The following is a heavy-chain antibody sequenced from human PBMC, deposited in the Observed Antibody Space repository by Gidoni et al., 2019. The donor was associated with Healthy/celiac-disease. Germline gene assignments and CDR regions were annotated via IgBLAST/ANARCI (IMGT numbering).Heavy chain of an antibody. J-gene: IGHJ5*02. D-gene: IGHD3-9*01. CDR2: IRSKAYGGTT. CDR3: TRVLPQYDILTGYYGP. Sequence: EVQLVESGGGLVQPGRSLRLPCTASGFTFGAYAMSWFRQAPGKGLEWVGFIRSKAYGGTTEYAASVKGRFTISRDDSKSIAYLQMNSLKTEDTAVYYCTRVLPQYDILTGYYGPWGQGTLVTVSS. V-gene: IGHV3-49*03. CDR1: GFTFGAYA.